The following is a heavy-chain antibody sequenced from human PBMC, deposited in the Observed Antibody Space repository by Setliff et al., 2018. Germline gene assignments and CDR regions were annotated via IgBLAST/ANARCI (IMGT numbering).Heavy chain of an antibody. Sequence: PGESLKISCAASGFPFSIYGMHWVRQAPGKGLEWVAVISYDGSNKYYADSVKGRFTISRDNSKNTLYLQMNSLRAEDTAVYYCAKDQGGSGYLYDAFDIWGQGTMVTVSS. CDR3: AKDQGGSGYLYDAFDI. D-gene: IGHD3-22*01. CDR2: ISYDGSNK. J-gene: IGHJ3*02. CDR1: GFPFSIYG. V-gene: IGHV3-30*18.